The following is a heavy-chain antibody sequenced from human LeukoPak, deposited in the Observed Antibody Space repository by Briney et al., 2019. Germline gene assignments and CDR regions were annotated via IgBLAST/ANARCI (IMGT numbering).Heavy chain of an antibody. V-gene: IGHV4-59*01. J-gene: IGHJ6*02. Sequence: PSETLSLTCTVSGGSISSYYWSWIRQPPGKGLEGIGYTYYSGSTNYNPSLKSRVTISVDTSKDQFSLKLSSVTAADTAVYYCARDRPYDYVWGSYRQAAARNYYYGMDVWGQGTTVTVSS. CDR1: GGSISSYY. CDR3: ARDRPYDYVWGSYRQAAARNYYYGMDV. D-gene: IGHD3-16*02. CDR2: TYYSGST.